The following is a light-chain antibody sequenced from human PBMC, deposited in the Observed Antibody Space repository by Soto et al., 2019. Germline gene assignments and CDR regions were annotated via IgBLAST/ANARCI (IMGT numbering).Light chain of an antibody. Sequence: DIQMTQSPSSLSASVGDRVTITCRASQSINNYLNWYQQREGKAPKLLIYAATSLQSGVPPRFSGSGSGTDFNLTISGLQPEDFANYYCQQSHNTPYTFGRGTKLEVK. V-gene: IGKV1-39*01. CDR1: QSINNY. J-gene: IGKJ2*01. CDR2: AAT. CDR3: QQSHNTPYT.